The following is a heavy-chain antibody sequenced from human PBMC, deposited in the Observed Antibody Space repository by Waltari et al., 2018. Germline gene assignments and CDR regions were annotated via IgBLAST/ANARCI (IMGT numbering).Heavy chain of an antibody. CDR1: GGTFSSYA. V-gene: IGHV1-69*05. Sequence: QVQLVQSGAEVKKPGSSVKVSCKASGGTFSSYAISWVRQAPGQGLEWMGGIIPIFGTANYAQKSQGRVTITTDESTSTAYMELSSLRSEDTAVYYCARDYVEDYYDSSGGAFDIWGQGTMVTVSS. CDR2: IIPIFGTA. CDR3: ARDYVEDYYDSSGGAFDI. D-gene: IGHD3-22*01. J-gene: IGHJ3*02.